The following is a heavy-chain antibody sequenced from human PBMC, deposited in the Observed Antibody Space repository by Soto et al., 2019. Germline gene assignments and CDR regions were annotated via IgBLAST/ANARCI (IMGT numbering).Heavy chain of an antibody. CDR3: ARDNRVPFMECPPRGTGMDV. CDR2: ISNSGYA. J-gene: IGHJ6*02. D-gene: IGHD3-3*02. CDR1: SAGVHSWGNY. Sequence: LSLGKTVASAGVHSWGNYGRLISQHPGKGRAWIGYISNSGYAYYNPSLKSRVTISVDTSKNHFSLKLSSVTAADTAVYLCARDNRVPFMECPPRGTGMDVCGQGITVTGSS. V-gene: IGHV4-31*02.